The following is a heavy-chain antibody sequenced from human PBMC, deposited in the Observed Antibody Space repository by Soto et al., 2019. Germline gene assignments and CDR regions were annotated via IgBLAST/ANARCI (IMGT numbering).Heavy chain of an antibody. CDR1: GYTFTSYA. J-gene: IGHJ3*02. V-gene: IGHV1-3*01. Sequence: QVQLVQSGAEVKKPGASVKVSCKASGYTFTSYAMHWVREAYGQRLEWMGWINAGNGNTKYSQKFQGRVTITMDTSASPAYMELSSLRSEDTAVFYCARANGAFDIWGQGTMVTVSS. D-gene: IGHD2-8*01. CDR2: INAGNGNT. CDR3: ARANGAFDI.